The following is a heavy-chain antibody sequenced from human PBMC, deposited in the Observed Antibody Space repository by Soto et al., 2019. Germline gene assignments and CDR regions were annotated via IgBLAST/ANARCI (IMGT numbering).Heavy chain of an antibody. CDR3: ATCSGGSCYSMYYYYYMDV. V-gene: IGHV1-18*01. J-gene: IGHJ6*03. D-gene: IGHD2-15*01. CDR2: ISAYNGNT. Sequence: ASVKVSCKASGYTFTSYGISWVRQAPGQGLEWMGWISAYNGNTNYAQKLQGRVTMTTDTSTSTAYMELRSLRSDDTAVYYCATCSGGSCYSMYYYYYMDVWGKGTTVTVSS. CDR1: GYTFTSYG.